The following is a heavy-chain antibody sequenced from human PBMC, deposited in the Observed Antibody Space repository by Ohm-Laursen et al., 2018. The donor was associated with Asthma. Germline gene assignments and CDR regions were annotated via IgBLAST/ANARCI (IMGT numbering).Heavy chain of an antibody. CDR2: ISYDGSNK. J-gene: IGHJ3*02. D-gene: IGHD5-24*01. CDR3: ARDGGSRDPGTQDAFDI. Sequence: SLRLSCAASGFTFSSYGMHWVRQAPGKGLEWVAVISYDGSNKYYADSVKGRFTISRDNSKNTLYLQMNSLRAEDTAVYYCARDGGSRDPGTQDAFDIWGQGTMVTVSS. CDR1: GFTFSSYG. V-gene: IGHV3-30*03.